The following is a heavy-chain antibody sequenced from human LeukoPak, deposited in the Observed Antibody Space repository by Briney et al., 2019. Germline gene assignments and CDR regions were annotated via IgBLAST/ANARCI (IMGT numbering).Heavy chain of an antibody. Sequence: SVKVSCKASGGTFSSYAISWVRQAPGQGLEWMGRIIPIVGIANYAQKFQGRVAITADKSTSTAYMELSSLRSEDTAVYYCARDLPLYGGFDYWGQGTLVTASS. V-gene: IGHV1-69*04. J-gene: IGHJ4*02. D-gene: IGHD2-15*01. CDR1: GGTFSSYA. CDR2: IIPIVGIA. CDR3: ARDLPLYGGFDY.